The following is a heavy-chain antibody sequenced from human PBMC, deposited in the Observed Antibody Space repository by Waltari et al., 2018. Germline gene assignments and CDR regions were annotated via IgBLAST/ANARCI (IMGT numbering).Heavy chain of an antibody. CDR3: ATAYCGGDCYLWYFDL. D-gene: IGHD2-21*01. CDR1: GGTFSSYA. J-gene: IGHJ2*01. CDR2: IIPIFGTA. Sequence: QVQLVQSGAEVKKPGSSVKVSCKASGGTFSSYAISGVRRAPGKGLEGMGGIIPIFGTANYAQKFQGRVTITADESTSTAYMELSSLRSEDTAVYYCATAYCGGDCYLWYFDLWGRGTLVTVSS. V-gene: IGHV1-69*01.